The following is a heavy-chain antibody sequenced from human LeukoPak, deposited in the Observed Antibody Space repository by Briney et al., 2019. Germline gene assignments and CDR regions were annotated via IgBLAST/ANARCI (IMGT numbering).Heavy chain of an antibody. Sequence: GGSLRLSCAASGFTFDDYAMHWVRQAPGKGLEWVSGISWNSGSIDYADSVKGRFTISRDNAKNSLYLQMNSLRAEDTALYYCAKVWGGYDILTDDAFDIWGQGTMVTVSS. CDR1: GFTFDDYA. CDR2: ISWNSGSI. V-gene: IGHV3-9*01. CDR3: AKVWGGYDILTDDAFDI. J-gene: IGHJ3*02. D-gene: IGHD3-9*01.